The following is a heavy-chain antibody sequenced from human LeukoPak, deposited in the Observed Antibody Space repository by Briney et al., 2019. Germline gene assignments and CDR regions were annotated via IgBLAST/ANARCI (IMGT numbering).Heavy chain of an antibody. Sequence: ASVKVSCTASAYTFTTFGFTWVRPAPGQGLEWLGWISTYNSNINYAQNLQDRLTLTTDTSTSTAYMELSSLRFDDTAMYYCTRGRLPADAFDVWGQGTLVTVSS. J-gene: IGHJ3*01. CDR1: AYTFTTFG. CDR2: ISTYNSNI. V-gene: IGHV1-18*01. D-gene: IGHD2-2*01. CDR3: TRGRLPADAFDV.